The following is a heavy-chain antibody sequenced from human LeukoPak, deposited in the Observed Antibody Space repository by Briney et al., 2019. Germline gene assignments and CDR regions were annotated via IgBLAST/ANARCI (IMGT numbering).Heavy chain of an antibody. CDR2: MNPNSGNT. Sequence: ASVKVSCKASGYTFTSYDINWVRQATGQGLEWMGWMNPNSGNTGYAQKFQGRVTITRNTSISTAYMELSRLRSDDTAVYYCARTRITMVRGVIGWFDPWGQGTLVTVSS. V-gene: IGHV1-8*03. CDR3: ARTRITMVRGVIGWFDP. J-gene: IGHJ5*02. CDR1: GYTFTSYD. D-gene: IGHD3-10*01.